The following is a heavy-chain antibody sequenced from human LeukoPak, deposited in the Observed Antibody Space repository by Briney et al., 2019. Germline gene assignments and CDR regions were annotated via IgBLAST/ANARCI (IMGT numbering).Heavy chain of an antibody. V-gene: IGHV4-38-2*01. CDR2: IYHSGST. J-gene: IGHJ4*02. CDR1: GYPISSRYY. CDR3: ARRYYDSSGYYTDYFDY. D-gene: IGHD3-22*01. Sequence: PSESLSLTCAVSGYPISSRYYWGWIRPPPGKGLEWLGCIYHSGSTYNNPSLKSRVTISVDTSKNQFSLKLSSVTAADTAVYYCARRYYDSSGYYTDYFDYWGQGTLVTVSS.